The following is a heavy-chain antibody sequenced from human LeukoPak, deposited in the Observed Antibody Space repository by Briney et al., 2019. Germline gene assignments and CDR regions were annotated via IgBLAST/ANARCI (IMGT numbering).Heavy chain of an antibody. J-gene: IGHJ3*02. CDR1: GFTFSSYG. D-gene: IGHD3-10*01. CDR3: AKDEDWGITMVRGEFDLWADAFDI. V-gene: IGHV3-23*01. CDR2: ISGSGGST. Sequence: GGSLRLSCAASGFTFSSYGMSWVRQAPGKGLEWVSAISGSGGSTYYADSVKGRFTISRDNSKNTLYLQMNSLRAEDTAVYYCAKDEDWGITMVRGEFDLWADAFDIWGQGTMVTVSS.